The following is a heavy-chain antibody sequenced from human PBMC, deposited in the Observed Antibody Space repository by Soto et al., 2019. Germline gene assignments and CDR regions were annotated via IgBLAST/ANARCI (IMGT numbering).Heavy chain of an antibody. Sequence: QITLKESGPTLVKPTQTLTLTCTFSGFSLSTSGVGVGWIRQPPGKALEWLALIYWDDDKRYSPSLKSRLTTTKDTXTHXVXPTSTSMDPLDTATYYCAHSGYRSGWSEVSPLSFDYWGQGTLVTASS. CDR1: GFSLSTSGVG. J-gene: IGHJ4*02. CDR2: IYWDDDK. D-gene: IGHD6-19*01. V-gene: IGHV2-5*02. CDR3: AHSGYRSGWSEVSPLSFDY.